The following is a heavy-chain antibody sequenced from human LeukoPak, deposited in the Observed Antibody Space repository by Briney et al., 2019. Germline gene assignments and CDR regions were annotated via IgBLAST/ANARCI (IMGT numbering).Heavy chain of an antibody. J-gene: IGHJ5*02. V-gene: IGHV3-48*03. CDR2: ISKSGITI. Sequence: PGGSLRLSCAASGFTFSSYEMNWVRQAPGKGLEWVSYISKSGITIYYADSVKGRFTISRDNAKNSLYLQMNSLRAEDTAVYYCARVVWFDPWGQGTLVTVFS. CDR1: GFTFSSYE. CDR3: ARVVWFDP.